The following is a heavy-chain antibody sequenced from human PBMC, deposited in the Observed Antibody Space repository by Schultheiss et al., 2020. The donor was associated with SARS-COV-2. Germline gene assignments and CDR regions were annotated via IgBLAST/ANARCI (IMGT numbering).Heavy chain of an antibody. J-gene: IGHJ3*02. CDR2: ISNSGGST. CDR3: ARDQNYGDYVDDAFDI. CDR1: GFTFSAYA. V-gene: IGHV3-23*01. Sequence: GESLKISCATSGFTFSAYAMSWVRQAPGKGLEWVSTISNSGGSTYYADSVKGRFTISRDNSKNTLYLQMNSLRAEDTAVYYCARDQNYGDYVDDAFDIWGQGTMVTVSS. D-gene: IGHD4-17*01.